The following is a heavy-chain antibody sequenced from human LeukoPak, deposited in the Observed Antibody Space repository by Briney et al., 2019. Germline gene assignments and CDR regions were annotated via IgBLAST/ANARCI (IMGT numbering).Heavy chain of an antibody. D-gene: IGHD5-18*01. V-gene: IGHV3-23*01. J-gene: IGHJ4*02. Sequence: GGSLRLSCAASGFTFSSYAMSWVRQASGKGLEWVSTISGSRGSTYYADSVKGRFTISRDNSKNTLYLQMSSLRAEGTAVYYCATYYTTMARYFDYWGQGTLVTVSS. CDR2: ISGSRGST. CDR3: ATYYTTMARYFDY. CDR1: GFTFSSYA.